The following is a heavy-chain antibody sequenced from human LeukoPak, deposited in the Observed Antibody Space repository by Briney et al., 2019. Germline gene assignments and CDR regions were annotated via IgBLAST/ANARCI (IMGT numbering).Heavy chain of an antibody. V-gene: IGHV3-23*01. CDR1: GFTFSSYA. D-gene: IGHD5-18*01. Sequence: GGSLRLSCAASGFTFSSYAMSWVRQAPGKGLEWVSAISSSGGSTYYAGSVKGRFTISRDNSKNTLYLQMNSLRAEDTAVYYCAKAARIQLWFWDYWGQGTLVTVSS. CDR3: AKAARIQLWFWDY. J-gene: IGHJ4*02. CDR2: ISSSGGST.